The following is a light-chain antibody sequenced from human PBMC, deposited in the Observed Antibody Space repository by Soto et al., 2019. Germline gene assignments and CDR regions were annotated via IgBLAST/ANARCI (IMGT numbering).Light chain of an antibody. Sequence: EILMTQSPATLSVSPGERATLSCRAGQTVTGALAWYQQKPGQAPRLLIYGASTRATGIPDRFSGSGSGTEFTLTISSLQSEDFAVYYCQQYNDWPPYTFGQGTNVEIK. CDR3: QQYNDWPPYT. J-gene: IGKJ2*01. V-gene: IGKV3-15*01. CDR1: QTVTGA. CDR2: GAS.